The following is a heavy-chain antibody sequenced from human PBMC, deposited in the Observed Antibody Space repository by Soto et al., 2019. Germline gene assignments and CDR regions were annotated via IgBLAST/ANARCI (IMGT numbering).Heavy chain of an antibody. CDR1: GFTFSSYG. D-gene: IGHD2-15*01. Sequence: GGSLRLSCAASGFTFSSYGMHWVRQAPGKGLEWVAVISYDGSNKYYADSVKGRFTISRDNSKNTLYLQMNSLRAEDTAVYYCAKDSYTYCSGGSCYYYYGMDVWGQGTTVTVSS. V-gene: IGHV3-30*18. J-gene: IGHJ6*02. CDR3: AKDSYTYCSGGSCYYYYGMDV. CDR2: ISYDGSNK.